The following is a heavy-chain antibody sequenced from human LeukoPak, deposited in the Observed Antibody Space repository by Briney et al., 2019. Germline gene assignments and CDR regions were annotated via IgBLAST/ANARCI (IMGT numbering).Heavy chain of an antibody. J-gene: IGHJ6*03. CDR1: GGTLNSYV. CDR3: ATLCCGSYYMDV. V-gene: IGHV1-69*06. D-gene: IGHD2-15*01. CDR2: ITPISGTT. Sequence: GSSVKVSCKASGGTLNSYVISWVRQAPGQGLGWMGGITPISGTTNYAQKFQGRVTITADKSTSTAYMELSSLRSEDTAVYYCATLCCGSYYMDVWGKGTTVTVSS.